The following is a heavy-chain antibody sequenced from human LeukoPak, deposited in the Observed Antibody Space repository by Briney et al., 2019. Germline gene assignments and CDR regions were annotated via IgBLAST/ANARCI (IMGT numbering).Heavy chain of an antibody. V-gene: IGHV4-34*01. Sequence: SETLSLTCAVYGGSFSGYYWNWIRQSPGKGLEWIGEINHFGSTNYNPSLKSRVTISGDTSKTQFSLKVNSVTAADTAVYSCARGYRAPQTFYSYHYFDSWAQGILVTVSS. D-gene: IGHD5-18*01. J-gene: IGHJ4*02. CDR2: INHFGST. CDR1: GGSFSGYY. CDR3: ARGYRAPQTFYSYHYFDS.